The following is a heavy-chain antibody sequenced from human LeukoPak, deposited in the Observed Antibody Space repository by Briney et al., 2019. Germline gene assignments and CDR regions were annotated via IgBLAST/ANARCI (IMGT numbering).Heavy chain of an antibody. CDR1: GFTFSSYW. V-gene: IGHV3-7*03. J-gene: IGHJ3*02. CDR2: IKQDGSEK. CDR3: AKDKTDYYDSSGYYVGTTDAFDI. Sequence: GGSLRLSCAASGFTFSSYWMSWVRQAPGKGLEWVANIKQDGSEKYYVDSVKGRFTISRDNSKNTLYLQMNSLRAEDTAVYYCAKDKTDYYDSSGYYVGTTDAFDIWGQGTMVTVSS. D-gene: IGHD3-22*01.